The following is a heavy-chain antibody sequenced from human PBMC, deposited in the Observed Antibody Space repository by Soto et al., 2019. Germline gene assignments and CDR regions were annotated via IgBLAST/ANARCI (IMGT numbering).Heavy chain of an antibody. J-gene: IGHJ4*02. V-gene: IGHV2-5*02. CDR2: IYWDDDK. CDR3: ARLYSSSWFDY. CDR1: GFSLSTSGVG. D-gene: IGHD6-13*01. Sequence: QITLKESGPTLVKPTQTLTLTCTFSGFSLSTSGVGVGWIRQPPGKALEWLALIYWDDDKRYSPSLKSRVTITKDTSKNQVVLTMTNIDPVDTGPYYCARLYSSSWFDYWGQGTLVTVSS.